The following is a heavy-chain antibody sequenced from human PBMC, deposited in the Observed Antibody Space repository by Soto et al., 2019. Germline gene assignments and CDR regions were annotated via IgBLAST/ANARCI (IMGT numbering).Heavy chain of an antibody. CDR3: GIDRPRDYSPVAPKGDWFDP. J-gene: IGHJ5*02. D-gene: IGHD2-15*01. CDR1: GFTFSTYA. V-gene: IGHV3-23*01. Sequence: GGSLRLSCAASGFTFSTYAMTWVRQAPGEGLEWVSTIGDSGADTYYADSVKGRFTISRDNSKNTLYLQMSSLRAEDTAVYYCGIDRPRDYSPVAPKGDWFDPWGQGTLVTVSS. CDR2: IGDSGADT.